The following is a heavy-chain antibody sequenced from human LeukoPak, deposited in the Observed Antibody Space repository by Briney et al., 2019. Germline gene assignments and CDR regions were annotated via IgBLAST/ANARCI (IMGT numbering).Heavy chain of an antibody. D-gene: IGHD3-22*01. CDR1: GFTFSSYE. CDR3: ARDSYYYDSSGYLKIYGMDG. Sequence: GGSLRLSCAASGFTFSSYEVNWVRQAPGKGLEWVSYISSSGSTIYYADSVKGRFTISRDNAKNSLYLQMNSLRAEDTAVYYCARDSYYYDSSGYLKIYGMDGWGQGTTVTVCS. J-gene: IGHJ6*02. V-gene: IGHV3-48*03. CDR2: ISSSGSTI.